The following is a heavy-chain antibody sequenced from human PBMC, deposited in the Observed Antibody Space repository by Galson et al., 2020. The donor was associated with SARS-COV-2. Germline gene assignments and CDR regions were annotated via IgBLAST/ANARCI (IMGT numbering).Heavy chain of an antibody. D-gene: IGHD2-8*02. J-gene: IGHJ6*02. CDR1: GFTFSSYS. CDR2: ISSSSSTI. Sequence: GGSLRLSCAASGFTFSSYSMNWVRQAPGKGLEWVSYISSSSSTIYYADSVKGRFTISRDNAKNSLYLQMNSLRAEDTAVYYCARDWTGHYYYYGMDVWGQGTTVTVSS. V-gene: IGHV3-48*04. CDR3: ARDWTGHYYYYGMDV.